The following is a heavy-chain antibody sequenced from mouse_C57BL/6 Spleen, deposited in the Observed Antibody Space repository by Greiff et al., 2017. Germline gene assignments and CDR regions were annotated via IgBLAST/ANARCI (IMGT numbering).Heavy chain of an antibody. D-gene: IGHD4-1*01. V-gene: IGHV6-3*01. CDR3: TGTGTNYFDY. Sequence: DVQLVESGGGLVQPGGSMKLSCVASGFTFSNYWMNWVRQSPEKGLEWVAQIRLKSDNYATHYAESVKGRFTISRDDSKSSVYLQMNNVRAEDTGIYYCTGTGTNYFDYWGQGTTLTVSS. J-gene: IGHJ2*01. CDR1: GFTFSNYW. CDR2: IRLKSDNYAT.